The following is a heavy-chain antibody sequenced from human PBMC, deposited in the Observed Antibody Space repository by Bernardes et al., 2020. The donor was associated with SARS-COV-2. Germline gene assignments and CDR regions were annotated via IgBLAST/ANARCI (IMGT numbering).Heavy chain of an antibody. CDR2: IDSDGSST. D-gene: IGHD3-22*01. CDR3: TREHSDISASYSESGDFQR. Sequence: GGSLRLSCAASGFTFSRYWMHWVRQAPGKGLVWVSRIDSDGSSTTYADAVKGRFTMSRDNAKNTLYLQMNSLTAEDTAVYYCTREHSDISASYSESGDFQRWGQGTLVTVSS. J-gene: IGHJ1*01. V-gene: IGHV3-74*01. CDR1: GFTFSRYW.